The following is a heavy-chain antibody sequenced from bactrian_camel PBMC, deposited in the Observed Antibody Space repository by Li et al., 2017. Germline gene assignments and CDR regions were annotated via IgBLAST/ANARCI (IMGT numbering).Heavy chain of an antibody. V-gene: IGHV3S57*01. Sequence: QVLLAESGGGSVQAGGSLRLSCAASEYTYSSHCMGWFRQAPGKEREGVAGIDASGKIDYVDSLMVRLTISRDNGKNILYLQMNSLNLRTLPCITVGQSATIGTMGGPASTNTCILTGARGPRSPSP. J-gene: IGHJ4*01. D-gene: IGHD2*01. CDR1: EYTYSSHC. CDR3: GQSATIGTMGGPASTNTCILT. CDR2: IDASGKI.